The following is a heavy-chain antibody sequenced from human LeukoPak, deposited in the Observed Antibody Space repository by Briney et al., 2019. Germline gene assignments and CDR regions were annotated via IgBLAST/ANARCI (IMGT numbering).Heavy chain of an antibody. V-gene: IGHV1-2*02. CDR1: GYTFTGYY. Sequence: GASVKVSRKASGYTFTGYYMHWVRQAPGQGLEWMGWINPNSGGTNYAQKFQGRVTMTRDTSISTAYMELSRLRSDDTAVYYCARAPPSVAAANYWGQGTLVTVSS. CDR2: INPNSGGT. D-gene: IGHD6-13*01. J-gene: IGHJ4*02. CDR3: ARAPPSVAAANY.